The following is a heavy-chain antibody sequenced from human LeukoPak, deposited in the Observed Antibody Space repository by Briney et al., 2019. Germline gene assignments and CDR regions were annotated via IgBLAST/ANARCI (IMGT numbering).Heavy chain of an antibody. CDR1: GDTFSNYA. J-gene: IGHJ4*02. CDR2: IIPVFGTE. V-gene: IGHV1-69*05. D-gene: IGHD3-3*01. CDR3: AIYDFYSGYPDY. Sequence: SVKVSCKASGDTFSNYAVFWVLQAPGQGLEWMGRIIPVFGTENYAQRFQGRVTLTTDESTSTAYMELSSLRSEDTAVYYCAIYDFYSGYPDYWGQGTLVTVSS.